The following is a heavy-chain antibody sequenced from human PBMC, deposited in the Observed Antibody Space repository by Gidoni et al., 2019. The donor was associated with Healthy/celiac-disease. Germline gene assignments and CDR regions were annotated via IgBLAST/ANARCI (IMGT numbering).Heavy chain of an antibody. V-gene: IGHV3-30*04. CDR1: GFTFSSYA. J-gene: IGHJ4*02. D-gene: IGHD3-9*01. CDR3: ARGGGYDILTGFITHFDY. Sequence: QVQLVESGGGVVQPGRSLRLSCAASGFTFSSYAMHWVRQAPGKGLEWVAVISYDGSNKYYADSVKGRFTISRDNSKNTLYLQMNSLRAEDTAVYYCARGGGYDILTGFITHFDYWGQGTLVTVSS. CDR2: ISYDGSNK.